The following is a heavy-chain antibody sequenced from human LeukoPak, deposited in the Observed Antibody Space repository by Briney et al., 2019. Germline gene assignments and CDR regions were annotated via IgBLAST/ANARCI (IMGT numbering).Heavy chain of an antibody. CDR1: GYTRTIYH. V-gene: IGHV1-46*01. CDR3: ARDFNNFYYLDV. Sequence: ASVKVSCKASGYTRTIYHMHWVRQAHGHGLELMAKINPKDLTRTYAQKFQGRVTLTRDVSTNTVYMELSSLRSDDTAVYYCARDFNNFYYLDVWGKGTTVIVSS. CDR2: INPKDLTR. D-gene: IGHD2/OR15-2a*01. J-gene: IGHJ6*03.